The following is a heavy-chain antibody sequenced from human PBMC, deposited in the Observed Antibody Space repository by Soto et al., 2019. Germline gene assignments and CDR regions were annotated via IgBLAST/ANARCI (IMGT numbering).Heavy chain of an antibody. V-gene: IGHV4-39*01. CDR3: ARQSYFDGAGYYLGWFDP. J-gene: IGHJ5*02. CDR2: LNYGGTT. CDR1: GASMTSSIYY. D-gene: IGHD3-22*01. Sequence: QPHLQPSGPGLVNPSETLSLTCSVSGASMTSSIYYWAWIRQAPGKGLEWIGSLNYGGTTYHSPSLEGRVTMSVDTYKKEFSLNVISVTAADTAIYYCARQSYFDGAGYYLGWFDPWGQGTLVTVSS.